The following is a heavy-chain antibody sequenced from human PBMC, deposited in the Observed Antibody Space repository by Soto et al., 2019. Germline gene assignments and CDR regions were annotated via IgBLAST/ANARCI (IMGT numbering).Heavy chain of an antibody. CDR1: GGSFSGYY. Sequence: SETLSLTCAVYGGSFSGYYWSWIRQPTGKGLEWIGEINHSGSTNYNPSLKSRVTISVDTSKNQFSLKLSSVTAADTAVYYCARYPDNYYESSGLDYWGQGTLVTVSS. J-gene: IGHJ4*02. CDR3: ARYPDNYYESSGLDY. D-gene: IGHD3-22*01. V-gene: IGHV4-34*01. CDR2: INHSGST.